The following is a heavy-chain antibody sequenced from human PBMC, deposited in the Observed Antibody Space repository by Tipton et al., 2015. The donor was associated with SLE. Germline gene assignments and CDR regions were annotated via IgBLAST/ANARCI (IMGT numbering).Heavy chain of an antibody. D-gene: IGHD3-10*01. CDR1: GFSFSSFT. CDR3: ARGGMFRNDY. CDR2: MKEDGSDI. Sequence: GSLRLSCAASGFSFSSFTMTWVRQAPGKGLEWVANMKEDGSDIYFVDSVKGRFTISRDNAKNTLFLQMNSLRVEDTAMYYCARGGMFRNDYWGQGTLVTVSS. V-gene: IGHV3-7*04. J-gene: IGHJ4*02.